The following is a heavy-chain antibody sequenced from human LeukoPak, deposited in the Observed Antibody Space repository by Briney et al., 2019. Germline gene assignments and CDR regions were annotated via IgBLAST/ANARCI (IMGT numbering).Heavy chain of an antibody. CDR3: ARDPRSGYYTGYYYYYGMDV. V-gene: IGHV4-30-4*01. CDR1: GGSISSGDYY. D-gene: IGHD3-3*01. Sequence: ASETLSLTCTVSGGSISSGDYYWSWIRQPPGKGLEWIGYIYYSGSTYYNPSLKSRVTISVDTSKNQFSLKLSSVTAADTAVYYCARDPRSGYYTGYYYYYGMDVWGQGTTVTVSS. J-gene: IGHJ6*02. CDR2: IYYSGST.